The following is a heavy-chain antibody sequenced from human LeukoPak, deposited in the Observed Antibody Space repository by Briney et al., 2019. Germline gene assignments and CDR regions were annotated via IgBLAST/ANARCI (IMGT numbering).Heavy chain of an antibody. CDR1: GFTFSSYA. V-gene: IGHV3-23*01. CDR2: ISGSGGST. D-gene: IGHD3-10*01. J-gene: IGHJ5*02. Sequence: GGSLRLSCAASGFTFSSYAMSWVRQAPGKGLEWVSAISGSGGSTYYADSVKGRFTISRDNSKNTLYLQMNSLRAEDTAVYYCAKAGLITMVRGVPNWFDPWGQGTLVTVSS. CDR3: AKAGLITMVRGVPNWFDP.